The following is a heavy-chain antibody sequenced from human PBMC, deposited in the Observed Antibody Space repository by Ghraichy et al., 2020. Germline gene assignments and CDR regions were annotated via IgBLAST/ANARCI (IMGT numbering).Heavy chain of an antibody. Sequence: GGSLRLSCAASGFTFSSYAMHWVRQALGKGLEWVAVISYDGSNKYYADSVKGRFTISRDNSKNTLYLQMNSLRAEDTAVYYCACFATVTTVDAFDIWGQGTMVTVSS. V-gene: IGHV3-30-3*01. CDR2: ISYDGSNK. CDR3: ACFATVTTVDAFDI. J-gene: IGHJ3*02. D-gene: IGHD4-17*01. CDR1: GFTFSSYA.